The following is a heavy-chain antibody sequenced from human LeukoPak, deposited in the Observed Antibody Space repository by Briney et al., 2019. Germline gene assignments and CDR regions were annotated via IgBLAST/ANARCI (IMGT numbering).Heavy chain of an antibody. Sequence: GGSLRLSCVASRFPFSSYAMSWVRQAPGKGLEWVSGISDSGGTTYHADSVKGRFTISRDNSKNTVYLQMNSLRGEDTAICYCAKPNPPDAFDIWGQGTVVIVSS. CDR2: ISDSGGTT. CDR3: AKPNPPDAFDI. V-gene: IGHV3-23*01. J-gene: IGHJ3*02. CDR1: RFPFSSYA.